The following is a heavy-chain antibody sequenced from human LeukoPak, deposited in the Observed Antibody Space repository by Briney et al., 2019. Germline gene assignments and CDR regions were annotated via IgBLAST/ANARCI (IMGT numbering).Heavy chain of an antibody. V-gene: IGHV4-30-2*01. D-gene: IGHD5-18*01. Sequence: SETLSLTCAVSGGSISSGGYTWSWIRQPPGKGLEWIGYIYHSGSTYYNPSLKTRVTISVDKSKNQFSLKLSSVTAADTAVYYCARVLGRGQLWSPLDYWGQGTLVTVS. CDR3: ARVLGRGQLWSPLDY. CDR1: GGSISSGGYT. J-gene: IGHJ4*02. CDR2: IYHSGST.